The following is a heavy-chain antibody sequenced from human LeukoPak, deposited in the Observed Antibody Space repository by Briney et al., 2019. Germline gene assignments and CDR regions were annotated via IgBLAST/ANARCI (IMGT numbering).Heavy chain of an antibody. V-gene: IGHV4-39*07. CDR2: MSYGGNT. J-gene: IGHJ4*02. D-gene: IGHD4-23*01. Sequence: PSETLSLTCAVSDDSVTSSLYYWVWIRQPPGKSLEWIGSMSYGGNTLYKSALKSRLTISIDTSKNLFSLRLISVTAADTAIYYCARGGWEHYFDYWGQGSLVTVSS. CDR1: DDSVTSSLYY. CDR3: ARGGWEHYFDY.